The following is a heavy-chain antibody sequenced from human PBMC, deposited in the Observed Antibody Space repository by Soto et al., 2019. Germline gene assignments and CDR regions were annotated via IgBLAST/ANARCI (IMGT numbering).Heavy chain of an antibody. J-gene: IGHJ4*02. Sequence: SETLSLTCAIYGGSFSSYYWSWIRQPPGKGLEWIGEINHSGSTNYNPSLKSRVTMSVGTSKNQFSLKLSSVTAADTAVYYCARYYYDTSGYYYDYWGQGSLVTVSS. D-gene: IGHD3-22*01. CDR2: INHSGST. CDR1: GGSFSSYY. CDR3: ARYYYDTSGYYYDY. V-gene: IGHV4-34*01.